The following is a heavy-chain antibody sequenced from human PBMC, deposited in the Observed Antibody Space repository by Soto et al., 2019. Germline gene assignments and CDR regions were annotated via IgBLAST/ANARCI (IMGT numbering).Heavy chain of an antibody. CDR2: IYYAGST. CDR3: ARIGGYYQALDS. V-gene: IGHV4-59*08. CDR1: GGSLSNYY. D-gene: IGHD3-22*01. Sequence: LSLTCTVSGGSLSNYYWSWTRQPPGKGLEWIGYIYYAGSTTYSPSLKSRVTISLDTSKNQFSLKLDSVTAADTAVYYCARIGGYYQALDSWGQGTLVTSPQ. J-gene: IGHJ4*02.